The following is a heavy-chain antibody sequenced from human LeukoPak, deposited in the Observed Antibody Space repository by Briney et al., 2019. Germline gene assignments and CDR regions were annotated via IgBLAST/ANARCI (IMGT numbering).Heavy chain of an antibody. J-gene: IGHJ4*02. V-gene: IGHV4-61*08. Sequence: QPSETLSLTCTVSGGSISSGDYYWSWIRQPPGKGLEWIGYIYYSGSTNYNPSLKSRVTISLDTSKKQFSLKLNSVTAADTAVYYCARGDDILTDWGQGTLVTVSS. CDR1: GGSISSGDYY. CDR2: IYYSGST. CDR3: ARGDDILTD. D-gene: IGHD3-9*01.